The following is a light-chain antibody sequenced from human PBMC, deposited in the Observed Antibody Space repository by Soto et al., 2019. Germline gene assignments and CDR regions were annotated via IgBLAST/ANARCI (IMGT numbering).Light chain of an antibody. Sequence: QSVLTQPPSVSAAPGQKVTISCSGSSSNIGNNFVSWYQQLPGTAPKLLIYDNYHRPSGIPDRFSGSKSGTSATLGITGLQTGDEADYYCGTWDSSLSAGVFGVGTKLTVL. V-gene: IGLV1-51*01. CDR1: SSNIGNNF. CDR2: DNY. CDR3: GTWDSSLSAGV. J-gene: IGLJ2*01.